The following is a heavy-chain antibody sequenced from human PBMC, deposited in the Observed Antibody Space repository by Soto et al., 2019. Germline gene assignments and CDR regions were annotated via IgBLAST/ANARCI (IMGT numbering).Heavy chain of an antibody. CDR1: GFTFSSYG. CDR3: VKERYAQLWLEDYGMDV. D-gene: IGHD5-18*01. CDR2: ISYDGTDK. J-gene: IGHJ6*02. V-gene: IGHV3-30*18. Sequence: QVQLVESGGGVVQPGRSLRLSCAASGFTFSSYGIHWVRQAQGKGLEWVALISYDGTDKYYADSVKGRFTISRDNSKSSLYLQMSSLGHEDTAVSYCVKERYAQLWLEDYGMDVWGQGTTVTV.